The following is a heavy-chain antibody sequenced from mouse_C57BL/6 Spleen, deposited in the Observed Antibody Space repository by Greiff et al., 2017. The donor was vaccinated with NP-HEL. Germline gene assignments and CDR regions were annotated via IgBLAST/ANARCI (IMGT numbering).Heavy chain of an antibody. V-gene: IGHV1-80*01. CDR1: GYAFSSYW. Sequence: VKLQQSGAELVKPGASVKISCKASGYAFSSYWMNWVKQRPGKGLEWIGQIYPGDGDTNYNGKFKGKATLTADKSSSTAYMQLSSLTSEDSAVYFCAREGDDGYYGWFAYWGQGTLVTVSA. CDR2: IYPGDGDT. CDR3: AREGDDGYYGWFAY. J-gene: IGHJ3*01. D-gene: IGHD2-3*01.